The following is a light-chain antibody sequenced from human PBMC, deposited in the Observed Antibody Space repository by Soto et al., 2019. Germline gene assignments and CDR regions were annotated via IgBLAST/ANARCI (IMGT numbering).Light chain of an antibody. CDR2: DAS. J-gene: IGKJ4*01. CDR1: QSVSSY. Sequence: EILLTQSPSTLSLSPGERATLSCRASQSVSSYLAWYQQKPGQAPRLLIYDASNRATGIPARLSGSGSGTDFTLTISSLDPEDFAVYYCQQRSNFLTFGGGTKVDIK. V-gene: IGKV3-11*01. CDR3: QQRSNFLT.